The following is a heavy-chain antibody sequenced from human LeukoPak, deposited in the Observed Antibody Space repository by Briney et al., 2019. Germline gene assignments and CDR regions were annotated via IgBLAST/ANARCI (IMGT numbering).Heavy chain of an antibody. CDR3: ARARGSYSFDY. J-gene: IGHJ4*02. D-gene: IGHD1-26*01. CDR1: GFTLSDYY. CDR2: ISSSGSSI. V-gene: IGHV3-11*01. Sequence: PGGSLRLSCAASGFTLSDYYMSWIRQAPGKGLEWVSYISSSGSSIYYKDSVKGRFTISRDNAKNSLYLQMNSLRAEDTAVYYCARARGSYSFDYWGQGTLVTVSS.